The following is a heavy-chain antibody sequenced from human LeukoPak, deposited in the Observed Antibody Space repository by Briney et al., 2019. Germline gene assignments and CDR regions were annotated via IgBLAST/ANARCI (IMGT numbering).Heavy chain of an antibody. V-gene: IGHV4-39*01. CDR2: IYYSGST. CDR3: ARSGYFSDY. D-gene: IGHD1-14*01. J-gene: IGHJ4*02. CDR1: GGSISSSSYY. Sequence: SETLSLTCTVSGGSISSSSYYWGWIRRPPGKGLEWIGSIYYSGSTNYNPSLKSRVTISVDTSKNQFSLKLSSATAADTALYYCARSGYFSDYWGQGTLVTVSS.